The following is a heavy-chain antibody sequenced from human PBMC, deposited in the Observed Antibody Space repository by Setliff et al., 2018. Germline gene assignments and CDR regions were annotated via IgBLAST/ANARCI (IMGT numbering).Heavy chain of an antibody. D-gene: IGHD3-10*01. J-gene: IGHJ4*02. CDR2: FHTGGAT. V-gene: IGHV4-61*09. CDR1: GGSISSGGFY. CDR3: ARDRSYYASGSFTKWFDY. Sequence: PSVTLSLTCSVSGGSISSGGFYWSWIRQSAGRGLEWIGHFHTGGATDYNLSLKSRVTMSVDTSKNQFSLKLNSVTAADTATYYCARDRSYYASGSFTKWFDYWGQGALVTVSS.